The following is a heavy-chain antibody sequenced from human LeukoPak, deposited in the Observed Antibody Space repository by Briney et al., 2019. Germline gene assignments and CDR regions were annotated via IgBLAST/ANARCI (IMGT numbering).Heavy chain of an antibody. V-gene: IGHV1-2*02. CDR2: INPNSGDT. D-gene: IGHD2-21*01. J-gene: IGHJ4*02. Sequence: GASVKVSCKASECTFTGYYIHWVRQAPGQGLEWMGWINPNSGDTKYAQKFQGRVTMTRDTSISTAFMELSGLRSDDTAVYYCANLLLFAPEYYFAYWGQGTLVTVSS. CDR3: ANLLLFAPEYYFAY. CDR1: ECTFTGYY.